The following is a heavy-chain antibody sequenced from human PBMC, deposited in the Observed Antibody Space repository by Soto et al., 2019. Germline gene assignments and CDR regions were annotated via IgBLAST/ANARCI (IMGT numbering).Heavy chain of an antibody. Sequence: SVKVSCKASGGTFSSYAISWVRQAPGQGLEWMGGIIPIFGTANYAQKFQGRVTITADESTSTAYMELSSLRSEDTAVYYCARNAYHYYYGMDVWGQGTTVTVSS. CDR1: GGTFSSYA. CDR3: ARNAYHYYYGMDV. V-gene: IGHV1-69*13. CDR2: IIPIFGTA. J-gene: IGHJ6*02.